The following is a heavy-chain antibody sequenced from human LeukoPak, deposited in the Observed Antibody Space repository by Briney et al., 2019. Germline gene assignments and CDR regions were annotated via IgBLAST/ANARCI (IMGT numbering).Heavy chain of an antibody. CDR2: ISSSGSTI. CDR1: GFTFSSYE. J-gene: IGHJ6*02. Sequence: EGSLRLSCAASGFTFSSYEMNWVRQAPGKGLEWVSYISSSGSTIYYADSVKGRFTISRDNAKNSLYLQMNSLRAEDTAVYYCARDRTRVQLLYYYYYGMDVWGQGTTVTVSS. D-gene: IGHD2-2*01. V-gene: IGHV3-48*03. CDR3: ARDRTRVQLLYYYYYGMDV.